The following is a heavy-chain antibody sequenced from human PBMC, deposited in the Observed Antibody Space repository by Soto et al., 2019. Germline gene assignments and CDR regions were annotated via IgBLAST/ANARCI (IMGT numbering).Heavy chain of an antibody. CDR1: GGSFSGYY. D-gene: IGHD3-22*01. CDR2: INHSGST. Sequence: KSSETLSLTCAVYGGSFSGYYWSWIRQPPGKGLEWIGEINHSGSTNYNPSLKSRVTISVDTSKNQFSLKLSSVTAADTAVYYCARGRYYDSSGYSPFDYWGQGTLVTVSS. CDR3: ARGRYYDSSGYSPFDY. J-gene: IGHJ4*02. V-gene: IGHV4-34*01.